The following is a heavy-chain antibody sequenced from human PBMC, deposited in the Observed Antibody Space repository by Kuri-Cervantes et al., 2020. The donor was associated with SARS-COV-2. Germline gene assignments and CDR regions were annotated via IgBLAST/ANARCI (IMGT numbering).Heavy chain of an antibody. J-gene: IGHJ2*01. Sequence: GGSLRLSCAASGFTFSSYAMSWVRQAPGKGLEWVSSISGSGSSTYYTDSVKGRFTISRDNSKNTQYLQMDSLRAEDTAVYYCARGYTIFGVVGYFDLWGRGTLVTVSS. CDR2: ISGSGSST. CDR3: ARGYTIFGVVGYFDL. V-gene: IGHV3-23*01. CDR1: GFTFSSYA. D-gene: IGHD3-3*01.